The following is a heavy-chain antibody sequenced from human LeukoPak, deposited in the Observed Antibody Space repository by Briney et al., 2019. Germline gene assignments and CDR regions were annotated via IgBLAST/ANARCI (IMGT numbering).Heavy chain of an antibody. D-gene: IGHD6-19*01. Sequence: GGSLRLSCAASGSTFSSYWMSWVRQAPGKGLEWVANIKQDGSEKYYVDSVKGRFTISRDNAKNSLYLQMNGLRAEDTAVYYCARGEQWLVWVYLDYWGQGTLVTVSS. V-gene: IGHV3-7*01. CDR1: GSTFSSYW. CDR3: ARGEQWLVWVYLDY. CDR2: IKQDGSEK. J-gene: IGHJ4*02.